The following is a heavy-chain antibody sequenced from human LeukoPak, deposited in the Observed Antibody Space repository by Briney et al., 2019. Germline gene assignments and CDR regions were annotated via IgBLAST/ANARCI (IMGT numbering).Heavy chain of an antibody. CDR2: LYSSGNT. Sequence: SETLSLTCVVSGGSISGYYWSWLRQPPGKGLEYIGFLYSSGNTNYNPSLKSRVTMSVDTSKNQFSLKLSSVTAADTAVYYCASRAPNNWFDPWGQGTLVTVSS. J-gene: IGHJ5*02. CDR3: ASRAPNNWFDP. V-gene: IGHV4-59*12. CDR1: GGSISGYY.